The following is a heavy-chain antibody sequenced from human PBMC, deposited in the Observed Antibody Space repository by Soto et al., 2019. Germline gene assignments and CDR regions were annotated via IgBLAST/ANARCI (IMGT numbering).Heavy chain of an antibody. Sequence: ASVKVSCKASGYTFTGYXMHXVRXXXXXGLEWMGIINPSSGSTSYAQKFQGRVTMTRDTSTSTVYMELSSLRSEDTAVYYCARGGIAAAAPLSYFAYWGQGTLVPVSS. CDR1: GYTFTGYX. CDR3: ARGGIAAAAPLSYFAY. D-gene: IGHD6-13*01. V-gene: IGHV1-46*01. J-gene: IGHJ4*02. CDR2: INPSSGST.